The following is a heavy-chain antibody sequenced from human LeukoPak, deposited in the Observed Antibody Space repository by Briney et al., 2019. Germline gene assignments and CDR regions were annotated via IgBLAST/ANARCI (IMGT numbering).Heavy chain of an antibody. CDR3: AREGGGYAFFNY. CDR1: GGSISTYY. CDR2: IFYSGST. V-gene: IGHV4-59*12. J-gene: IGHJ4*02. D-gene: IGHD5-12*01. Sequence: SETLSLTCSVSGGSISTYYWSWIRQPPGKGLEWIGYIFYSGSTNYNPSLKSRVTISVDTSKNQFSLKLSSVTAADTAVYYCAREGGGYAFFNYWGQGTLVTVSS.